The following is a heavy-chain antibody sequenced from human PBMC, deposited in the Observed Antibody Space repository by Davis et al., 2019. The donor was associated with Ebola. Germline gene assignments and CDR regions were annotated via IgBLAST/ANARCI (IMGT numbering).Heavy chain of an antibody. CDR2: ISTSSSIK. CDR3: ARDLEAAADY. V-gene: IGHV3-48*02. J-gene: IGHJ4*02. Sequence: GGSLTLSCAASGFTFRNYDMNWVRQAPGKGLEWVSYISTSSSIKYHAESVKGRFTISRDNAKNSLYLQMNSLRDEDTAVYYCARDLEAAADYWGQGTLVTVSS. CDR1: GFTFRNYD. D-gene: IGHD6-13*01.